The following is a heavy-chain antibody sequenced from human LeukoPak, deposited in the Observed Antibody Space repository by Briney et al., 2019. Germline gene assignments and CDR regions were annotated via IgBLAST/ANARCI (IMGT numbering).Heavy chain of an antibody. D-gene: IGHD3-9*01. CDR2: INPNSGGT. CDR1: GYTFTGYY. Sequence: ASVKVSCKASGYTFTGYYMHWVRQAPGQGLEWMGRINPNSGGTNYAQKFQGRVTMTRDTSISTAYMELSRLRSDDTAVYYCARADNDISPPCWFDPWGQGTLVTVSS. V-gene: IGHV1-2*06. J-gene: IGHJ5*02. CDR3: ARADNDISPPCWFDP.